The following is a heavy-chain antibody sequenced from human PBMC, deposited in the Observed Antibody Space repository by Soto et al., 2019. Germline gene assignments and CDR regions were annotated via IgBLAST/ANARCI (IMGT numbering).Heavy chain of an antibody. J-gene: IGHJ6*02. Sequence: PGVSLRLSCAASGFTFSSYSMNWVRQAPGKGLEWVSSISSSSSYIYYADSVKGRFTISRDNAKNSLYLQMNSLRAEDTAVYYCALPEFRGLPYYYGMDVWGQGTTVTVSS. D-gene: IGHD3-10*01. V-gene: IGHV3-21*01. CDR3: ALPEFRGLPYYYGMDV. CDR2: ISSSSSYI. CDR1: GFTFSSYS.